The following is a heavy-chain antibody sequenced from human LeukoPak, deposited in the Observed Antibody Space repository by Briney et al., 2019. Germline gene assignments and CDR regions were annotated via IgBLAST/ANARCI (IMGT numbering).Heavy chain of an antibody. CDR1: GYSFTSNG. V-gene: IGHV1-18*01. CDR3: ARGGKNYFDF. CDR2: ISAYDGET. Sequence: GASVKVSCKASGYSFTSNGISWVREAPGRGLEWVGYISAYDGETRYAQKFQGRVTLTTDTSTGTVYMEMRRLRSDDTAVYYCARGGKNYFDFWGQGTLVTVSS. D-gene: IGHD1-26*01. J-gene: IGHJ4*02.